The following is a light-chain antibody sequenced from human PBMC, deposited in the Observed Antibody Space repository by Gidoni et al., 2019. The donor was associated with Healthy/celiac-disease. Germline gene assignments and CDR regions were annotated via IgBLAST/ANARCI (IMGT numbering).Light chain of an antibody. CDR3: QRYNSYPIT. CDR1: QGISKY. CDR2: AAS. Sequence: DIQMTHSPFSLSASVGDRVTITCRASQGISKYLDWFQQKPETAPKSLIYAASSLQSRVPSKFSSRGSGTDITLTISSLQAEYFATYYDQRYNSYPITFGQGTRVEIK. J-gene: IGKJ5*01. V-gene: IGKV1-16*02.